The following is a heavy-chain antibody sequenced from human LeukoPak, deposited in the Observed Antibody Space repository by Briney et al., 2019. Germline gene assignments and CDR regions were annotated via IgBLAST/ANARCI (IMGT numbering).Heavy chain of an antibody. J-gene: IGHJ4*02. CDR2: ISGGGGST. CDR1: GFAFSNYA. Sequence: GRSLRLSCAASGFAFSNYAMSWVRQAPGKGLEWVSAISGGGGSTYYAGSVKGRFTISRDSSKNALYLQMDSLRAEDTAVYYCAKSHSGWYSFDYWGQGALVTVSS. D-gene: IGHD6-19*01. CDR3: AKSHSGWYSFDY. V-gene: IGHV3-23*01.